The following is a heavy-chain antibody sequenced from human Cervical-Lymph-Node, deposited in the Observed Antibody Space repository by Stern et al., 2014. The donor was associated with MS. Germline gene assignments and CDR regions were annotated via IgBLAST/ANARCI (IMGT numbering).Heavy chain of an antibody. V-gene: IGHV1-2*02. D-gene: IGHD6-19*01. CDR1: GYTFTAKY. J-gene: IGHJ4*02. CDR2: ISPDTGGT. Sequence: VQLVQSGAEVKKPGASVKVSCKTSGYTFTAKYLHWILQAPGQGLEWMGWISPDTGGTRYAHKFQGRVTMTSDRSITTAYMELSSLRSDDTAVFFCARDSGRSGWYDDFDYWGQGTLVVVSP. CDR3: ARDSGRSGWYDDFDY.